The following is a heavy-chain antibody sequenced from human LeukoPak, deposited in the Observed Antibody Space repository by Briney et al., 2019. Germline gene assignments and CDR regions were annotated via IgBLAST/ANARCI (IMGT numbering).Heavy chain of an antibody. CDR1: GGSISSHNW. CDR3: ARATYYDFWSGYYPFDY. Sequence: SETLSLTCAVSGGSISSHNWWSWVRQPPGKGLEWIGQFYQSESPTYNPSLKSRVTISVDKSKNQFSLSLSSVTAADTAVYYCARATYYDFWSGYYPFDYWGQGTLVTVSS. V-gene: IGHV4-4*02. CDR2: FYQSESP. D-gene: IGHD3-3*01. J-gene: IGHJ4*02.